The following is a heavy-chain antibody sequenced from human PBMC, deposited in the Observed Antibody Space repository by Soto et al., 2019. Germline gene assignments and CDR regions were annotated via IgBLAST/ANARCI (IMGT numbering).Heavy chain of an antibody. D-gene: IGHD1-26*01. CDR3: AREPLRSHAAFDI. V-gene: IGHV4-59*01. CDR2: IYYSGST. J-gene: IGHJ3*02. Sequence: QVQLQESGPGLVKPSETLSLTCTVSGGSISSYYWSWIRQPPGKGLEWIGYIYYSGSTNYNPSLKSRVTISVDTSKNQFSLKLSSVTAADTAVYYCAREPLRSHAAFDIWGPGTMVTVSS. CDR1: GGSISSYY.